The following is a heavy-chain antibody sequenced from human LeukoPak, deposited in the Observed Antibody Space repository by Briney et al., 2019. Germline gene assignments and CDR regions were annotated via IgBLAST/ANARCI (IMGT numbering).Heavy chain of an antibody. CDR2: ISYDGSNK. V-gene: IGHV3-30*04. D-gene: IGHD3-10*01. CDR3: ASSGDVMVRGVISWFDP. CDR1: GFTLSSYA. J-gene: IGHJ5*02. Sequence: GRSLRLSCAASGFTLSSYAMHWVRQAPGKGLEWVAVISYDGSNKYYADSVKGRFTISRDNSKNTLYLQMNSLRAEDTAVYYCASSGDVMVRGVISWFDPWGQGTLVTVSS.